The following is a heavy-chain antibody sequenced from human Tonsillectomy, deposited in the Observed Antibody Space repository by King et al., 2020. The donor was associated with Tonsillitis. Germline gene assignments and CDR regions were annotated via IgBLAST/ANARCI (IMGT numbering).Heavy chain of an antibody. CDR3: AKDRAAMITPTGSMDV. J-gene: IGHJ6*02. D-gene: IGHD5-18*01. V-gene: IGHV3-23*04. CDR1: TFTFSSYA. Sequence: VQLVESGGGLVQPGGSLRLSCTASTFTFSSYAMSWVRQAPGKGLEWVSGISGSGGSTFYADSVKGRFTISRDNSMNTLYVQMNSLRAEDTALYYCAKDRAAMITPTGSMDVWGQGTTVTVSS. CDR2: ISGSGGST.